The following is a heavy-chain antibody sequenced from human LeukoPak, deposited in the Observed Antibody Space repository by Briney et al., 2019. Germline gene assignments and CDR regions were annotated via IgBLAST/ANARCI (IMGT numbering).Heavy chain of an antibody. CDR1: GFTFSSYA. CDR3: ARDLGQYYDTSDNWFDS. CDR2: ISGSGGST. D-gene: IGHD3-22*01. J-gene: IGHJ5*01. Sequence: PGGSLRLSCAASGFTFSSYAMSWVRQAPGKGLEWVSAISGSGGSTYYADSVKGRFTISRDNAKNTLNLQMNSLRAEDTAVYYCARDLGQYYDTSDNWFDSWGQGTLVTVSS. V-gene: IGHV3-23*01.